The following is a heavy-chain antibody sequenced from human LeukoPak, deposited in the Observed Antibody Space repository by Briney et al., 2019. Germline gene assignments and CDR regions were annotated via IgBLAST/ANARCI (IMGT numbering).Heavy chain of an antibody. D-gene: IGHD3-3*01. Sequence: PGGSLRLSCAASGFTFSNAWMSWVRQAPGKGLEWVGRIKSKSDGGTTDYAAPVKGRFTISRDNSKNTLYLHINSLRADDTAVYYCAKTVGGLRFCDYWGQGTLVTVSS. CDR2: IKSKSDGGTT. CDR1: GFTFSNAW. CDR3: AKTVGGLRFCDY. J-gene: IGHJ4*02. V-gene: IGHV3-15*01.